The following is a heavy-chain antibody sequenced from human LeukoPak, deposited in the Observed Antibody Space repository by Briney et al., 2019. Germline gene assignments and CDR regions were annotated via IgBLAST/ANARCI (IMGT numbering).Heavy chain of an antibody. J-gene: IGHJ6*03. V-gene: IGHV4-34*01. CDR3: ARRSSGSYRYYYYYMDV. CDR2: INHSGST. Sequence: PSETLSLTCAVYGGSFSGYYWSWIRQPPGKGLEWIGEINHSGSTNYNPSLKSRVTIAVDTSKNQFSLKLSSVTAADTAVYYCARRSSGSYRYYYYYMDVWGKGTTVTISS. CDR1: GGSFSGYY. D-gene: IGHD3-16*02.